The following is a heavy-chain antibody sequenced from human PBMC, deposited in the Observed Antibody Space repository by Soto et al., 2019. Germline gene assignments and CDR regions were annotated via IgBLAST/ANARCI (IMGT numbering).Heavy chain of an antibody. D-gene: IGHD3-16*01. CDR1: GFTFSSYS. CDR3: ARDGGVFNWATSYFDY. J-gene: IGHJ4*02. CDR2: ISSSSSYI. Sequence: PGGSLRLSCAASGFTFSSYSMNWVRQAPGKGLEWVSSISSSSSYIYYADSVKGRFTISRDNAKNSLYLQMNSLRAEDTAVYYCARDGGVFNWATSYFDYWGQGALVTVSS. V-gene: IGHV3-21*01.